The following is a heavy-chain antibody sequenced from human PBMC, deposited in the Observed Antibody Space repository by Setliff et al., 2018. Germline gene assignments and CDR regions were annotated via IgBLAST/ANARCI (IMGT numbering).Heavy chain of an antibody. CDR3: ARGALVLQFLEWLPRFYYMDV. J-gene: IGHJ6*03. D-gene: IGHD3-3*01. CDR1: GYIFTSYG. CDR2: ISTYNGRT. V-gene: IGHV1-8*01. Sequence: GASVKVSCKASGYIFTSYGFSWVRQAPGQGLEWMGWISTYNGRTGYPQKFQGRVTMTRNTSISTAYMELSSLRSEDTAVYFCARGALVLQFLEWLPRFYYMDVWGKGTTVTVSS.